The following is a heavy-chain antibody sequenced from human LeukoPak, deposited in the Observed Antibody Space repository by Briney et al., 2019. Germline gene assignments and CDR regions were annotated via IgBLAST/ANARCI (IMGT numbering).Heavy chain of an antibody. V-gene: IGHV4-59*08. CDR2: ISPNGYT. Sequence: SETLSLTCTVSGASIGSYYWSWIRQPPGKGLEWIGYISPNGYTLYTTSLRSRVTISRDTSDNQFSLILSSVTAADTAIYYCTRHDVVPIIGHGMAVWGQGTTVTVSS. CDR3: TRHDVVPIIGHGMAV. D-gene: IGHD2-2*01. CDR1: GASIGSYY. J-gene: IGHJ6*02.